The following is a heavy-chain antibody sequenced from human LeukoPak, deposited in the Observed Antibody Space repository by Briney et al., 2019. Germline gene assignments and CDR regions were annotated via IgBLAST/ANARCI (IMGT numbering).Heavy chain of an antibody. CDR1: GGSISSYY. J-gene: IGHJ6*02. D-gene: IGHD1-26*01. V-gene: IGHV4-59*01. CDR3: ARGVMGAYYYYCGMDV. Sequence: SETLSLTCTVSGGSISSYYWSWIRQPPGKGLEWIGYIYYSGSTNYNPPLKSRVTISVDTSKNQFCLKLSSVTAADTAVYYCARGVMGAYYYYCGMDVWGQGTTVTVSS. CDR2: IYYSGST.